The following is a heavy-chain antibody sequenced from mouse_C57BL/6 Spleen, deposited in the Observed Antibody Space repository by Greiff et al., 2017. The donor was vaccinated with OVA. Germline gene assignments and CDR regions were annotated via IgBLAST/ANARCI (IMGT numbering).Heavy chain of an antibody. J-gene: IGHJ2*01. V-gene: IGHV1-4*01. CDR1: GYTFTSYT. Sequence: VQLQQSGAELARPGASVKMSCKASGYTFTSYTMHWVKQRPGQGLEWIGYINPSSGYTKYNQKFKDKATLTADKSSRTAYMQLCSLTCRDSAVDYCARSPTGGSPDYWGQGTTLTVSS. CDR3: ARSPTGGSPDY. CDR2: INPSSGYT. D-gene: IGHD1-1*02.